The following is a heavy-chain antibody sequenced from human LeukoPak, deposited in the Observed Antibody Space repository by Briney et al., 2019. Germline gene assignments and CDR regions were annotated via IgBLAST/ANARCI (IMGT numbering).Heavy chain of an antibody. D-gene: IGHD3-10*01. Sequence: PSETLSLTCTVSGGSISSYYWSWIRQPPGKGLEWIGYIYYSGRTNYNPPLKSRVTISVDTSKNQFSLKLSSVTAADTAVYYCARGMVRGVREINWFDPWGQETLVTVSS. J-gene: IGHJ5*02. CDR2: IYYSGRT. CDR3: ARGMVRGVREINWFDP. V-gene: IGHV4-59*08. CDR1: GGSISSYY.